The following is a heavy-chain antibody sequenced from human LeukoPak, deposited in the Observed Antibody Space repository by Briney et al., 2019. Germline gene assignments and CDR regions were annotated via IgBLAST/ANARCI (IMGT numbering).Heavy chain of an antibody. Sequence: SQTLSLTCAISGDSVSSNSAAWNWIRQSPSRGLEWLGRTYYKSKWSNDYGVSVKSRITINADTSKNQFSLQLNYVTAADTAVYYCARFGELFGWGQGTLVTVSS. CDR1: GDSVSSNSAA. J-gene: IGHJ4*02. V-gene: IGHV6-1*01. CDR2: TYYKSKWSN. D-gene: IGHD3-10*01. CDR3: ARFGELFG.